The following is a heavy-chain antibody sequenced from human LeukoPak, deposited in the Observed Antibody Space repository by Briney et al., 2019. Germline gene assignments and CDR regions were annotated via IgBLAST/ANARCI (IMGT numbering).Heavy chain of an antibody. J-gene: IGHJ4*02. V-gene: IGHV3-23*01. CDR3: AKTDYYGSGSYVH. D-gene: IGHD3-10*01. Sequence: GGSLRLSCAASGFTFSSYGMSWVRQAPGKGLEWVSTISAFYGSTYYADSVKGRFTISRDNSKNTLHLQMNSLRAEDTAVYYCAKTDYYGSGSYVHWGQGTLVTVSS. CDR1: GFTFSSYG. CDR2: ISAFYGST.